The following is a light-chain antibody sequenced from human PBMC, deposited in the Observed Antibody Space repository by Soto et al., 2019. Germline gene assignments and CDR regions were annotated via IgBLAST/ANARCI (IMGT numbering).Light chain of an antibody. CDR3: ASWDDRLGAVI. Sequence: QSVLTQQPSASGTPGQRVFISCSGSSSNIGGTNYAYWYQQLPGAAPKLLMHSNNLRPSGVPERISGSKSGTSASLAISGLRSEDEAVYYCASWDDRLGAVIFGGGT. CDR2: SNN. V-gene: IGLV1-47*02. J-gene: IGLJ2*01. CDR1: SSNIGGTNY.